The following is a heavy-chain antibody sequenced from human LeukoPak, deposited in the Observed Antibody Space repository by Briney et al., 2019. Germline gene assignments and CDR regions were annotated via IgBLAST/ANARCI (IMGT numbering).Heavy chain of an antibody. CDR2: ISYDGSNK. V-gene: IGHV3-30*18. CDR3: ANIGATTSGSYFDY. D-gene: IGHD1-26*01. J-gene: IGHJ4*02. Sequence: GGSLRLSCAASGFTFSSYGMHWVRQAPGKGLEWVAVISYDGSNKYYADSVKGRFTISRDNSKNTLYLQMNSLRAEDTAVYYCANIGATTSGSYFDYWGQGTLVTASS. CDR1: GFTFSSYG.